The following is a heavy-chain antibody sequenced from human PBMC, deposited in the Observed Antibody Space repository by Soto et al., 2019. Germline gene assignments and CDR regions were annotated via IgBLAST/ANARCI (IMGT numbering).Heavy chain of an antibody. Sequence: SETLSLTCTVSGGSISSSSYYWGWIRQPPGKGLEWIGSIYYSGSTYYNPSLKSRVTISVDTSKNQFSLKLSSVTAADTAVYYCARDMAAHPYYYGMDVWGQGTTVS. J-gene: IGHJ6*02. V-gene: IGHV4-39*02. D-gene: IGHD6-6*01. CDR2: IYYSGST. CDR3: ARDMAAHPYYYGMDV. CDR1: GGSISSSSYY.